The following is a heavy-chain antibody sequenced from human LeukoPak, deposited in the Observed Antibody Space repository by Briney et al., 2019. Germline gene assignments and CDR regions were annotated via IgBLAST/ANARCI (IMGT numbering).Heavy chain of an antibody. Sequence: GGCLRLSCAASGFTFSSYEMNWVRQAPGKGLEWVSYISSSGSTIYYADSVKGRFTISRDNAKNTLYLQMNSLRAEDTAVYYCAELGITMIGGVWGKGTTVTISS. V-gene: IGHV3-48*03. CDR1: GFTFSSYE. D-gene: IGHD3-10*02. CDR2: ISSSGSTI. J-gene: IGHJ6*04. CDR3: AELGITMIGGV.